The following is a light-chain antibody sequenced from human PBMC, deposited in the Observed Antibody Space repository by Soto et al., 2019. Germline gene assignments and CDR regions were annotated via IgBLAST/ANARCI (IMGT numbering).Light chain of an antibody. J-gene: IGKJ4*01. CDR3: QKYNSAPLT. Sequence: DVQMTQSPSSLSAFVGDGVTITCRASQGIAPCLDWIQQKRGKVPKLLIFATSTLQSGVPSRFSGSGSGTDFTLTISSLQPEDGGTYYCQKYNSAPLTFGGGTKVEIK. CDR2: ATS. CDR1: QGIAPC. V-gene: IGKV1-27*01.